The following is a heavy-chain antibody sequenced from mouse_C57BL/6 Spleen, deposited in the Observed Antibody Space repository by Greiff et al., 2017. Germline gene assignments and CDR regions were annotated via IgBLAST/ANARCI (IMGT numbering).Heavy chain of an antibody. J-gene: IGHJ2*01. D-gene: IGHD1-1*01. Sequence: QVQLQQPGAELVRPGSSVKLSCKASGYTFTSYWMDWVKQRPGQGLEWIGNIYPSDSETHYNQKFKDKATLTVEKSSSTAYMQLSSLTSEDSADYYCARGLYGEVDDWGKGTTLTVYS. CDR1: GYTFTSYW. V-gene: IGHV1-61*01. CDR3: ARGLYGEVDD. CDR2: IYPSDSET.